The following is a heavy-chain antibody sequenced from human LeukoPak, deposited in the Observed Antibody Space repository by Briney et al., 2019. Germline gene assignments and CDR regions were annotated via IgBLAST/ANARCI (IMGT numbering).Heavy chain of an antibody. V-gene: IGHV4-34*01. J-gene: IGHJ4*02. CDR1: GGSFNDYY. CDR3: AGLHQVRGLTVFDY. CDR2: INHRGST. D-gene: IGHD3-10*01. Sequence: SSETLSLTCALYGGSFNDYYWSWVRQPPGKGLEWIGEINHRGSTNYNPSLKSRVTISIDTSKKQFSLRLTSVTAADTAVYSCAGLHQVRGLTVFDYWGQGALVTVSS.